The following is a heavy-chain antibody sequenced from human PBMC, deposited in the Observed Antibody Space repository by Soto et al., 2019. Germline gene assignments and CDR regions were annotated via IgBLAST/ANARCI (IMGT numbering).Heavy chain of an antibody. D-gene: IGHD6-13*01. V-gene: IGHV3-30-3*01. CDR3: ARDSSPPYYYYGMDV. Sequence: LRLSCAASGFTFSSYAMHWVRQAPGKGLEWVAVISYDGSNKYYADSVKGRFTISRDNSKNTLYLQMNSLRAEDTAVYYCARDSSPPYYYYGMDVWGQGTTVTVSS. J-gene: IGHJ6*02. CDR2: ISYDGSNK. CDR1: GFTFSSYA.